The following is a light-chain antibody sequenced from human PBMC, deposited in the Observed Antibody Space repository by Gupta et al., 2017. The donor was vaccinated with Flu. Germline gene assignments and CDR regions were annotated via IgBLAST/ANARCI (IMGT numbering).Light chain of an antibody. CDR2: WAS. V-gene: IGKV4-1*01. Sequence: DIVMTQSPDSLAVSLGERATMNCKSSQTVLHSCNNKNCLAWYQQKPGQPPKLLIYWASTRASGVPDRFSGSGSGTDFTLTISSLQAEDVAVYYCQQYPNPPLFNFGPGTKVDIK. CDR3: QQYPNPPLFN. J-gene: IGKJ3*01. CDR1: QTVLHSCNNKNC.